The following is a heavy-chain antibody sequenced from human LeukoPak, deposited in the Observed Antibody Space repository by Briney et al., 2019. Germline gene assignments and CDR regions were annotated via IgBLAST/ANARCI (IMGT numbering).Heavy chain of an antibody. CDR3: ARVTGMENQLLYDALDI. D-gene: IGHD2-2*01. Sequence: ASVKVSCKASGGTFSSYAISWVRQAPGQGLEWMGWINPNSGGTKYAQKFQGRVTMTGDTSISIAYMELNSLRSDDTAVYYCARVTGMENQLLYDALDIWGQGTMVTVSS. CDR1: GGTFSSYA. CDR2: INPNSGGT. V-gene: IGHV1-2*02. J-gene: IGHJ3*02.